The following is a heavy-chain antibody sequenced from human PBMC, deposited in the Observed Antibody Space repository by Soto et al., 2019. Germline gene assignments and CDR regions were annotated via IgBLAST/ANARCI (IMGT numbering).Heavy chain of an antibody. Sequence: SQTLSLTCDISGDSVARNSAAWSWIRQSPSRGLEWVGRTYYRSKWDNDYAVSVKSRISITPDTSKNQFSLHLYSVTPEDTAVYYCAGVGWFRGMDVGGQGTPVTVSS. J-gene: IGHJ6*02. CDR3: AGVGWFRGMDV. CDR1: GDSVARNSAA. CDR2: TYYRSKWDN. V-gene: IGHV6-1*01. D-gene: IGHD3-10*01.